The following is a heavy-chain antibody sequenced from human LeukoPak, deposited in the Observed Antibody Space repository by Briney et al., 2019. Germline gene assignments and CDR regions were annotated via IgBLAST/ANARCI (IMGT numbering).Heavy chain of an antibody. V-gene: IGHV1-2*02. CDR3: ARAKWYGSGSYYPSDQDY. D-gene: IGHD3-10*01. CDR2: INPNSGGT. CDR1: GYTFTGYY. J-gene: IGHJ4*02. Sequence: ASVKVSCKASGYTFTGYYMHWVRQAPGQGLEWMGWINPNSGGTNYAQKFQGRVTMTTDTSTSTAYMELRSLRSDDTAVYYCARAKWYGSGSYYPSDQDYWGQGTLVTVSS.